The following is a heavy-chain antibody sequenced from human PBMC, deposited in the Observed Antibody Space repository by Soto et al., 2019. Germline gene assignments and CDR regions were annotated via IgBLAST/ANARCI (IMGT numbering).Heavy chain of an antibody. CDR2: IYYSGST. CDR3: ARFVRSCSGTTCYTRADV. D-gene: IGHD2-2*02. J-gene: IGHJ6*02. CDR1: GGSISSYY. Sequence: SETLSLTCTVSGGSISSYYWSWIRQPPGKGLEWIGYIYYSGSTNYNPSLKSRVTISVDTSKNQFSLKLRSVIVADTAVYHCARFVRSCSGTTCYTRADVWGQGTTVTSP. V-gene: IGHV4-59*01.